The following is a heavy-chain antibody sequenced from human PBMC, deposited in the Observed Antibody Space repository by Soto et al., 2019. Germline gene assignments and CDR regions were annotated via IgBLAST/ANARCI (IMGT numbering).Heavy chain of an antibody. Sequence: QLQLQESGSGLVKPSQTLSLTCAVSGGSISSGGYSWSWIRQPPGKGLEWIGYNYHSGSTYYKPSLKSRVHISVDRSNDQCSLQLSSVAAADTAVYYCARRILYYVYDVWGQGTTVPGSS. V-gene: IGHV4-30-2*01. CDR2: NYHSGST. J-gene: IGHJ6*01. D-gene: IGHD2-8*01. CDR1: GGSISSGGYS. CDR3: ARRILYYVYDV.